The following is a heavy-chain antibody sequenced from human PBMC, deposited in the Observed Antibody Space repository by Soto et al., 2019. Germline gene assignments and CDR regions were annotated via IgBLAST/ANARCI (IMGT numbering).Heavy chain of an antibody. CDR2: ISGSGGST. CDR1: GFTFSSYA. J-gene: IGHJ4*02. Sequence: EVQLFESGGGLVQPGGSLRLSCAASGFTFSSYAMSWVRQAPGKGLEWVSAISGSGGSTYYADSVKGRFTISRDNSKNTRDLQSNSLRAEDTAVYYCAKDLAVAGTFDYWGQGTLVTVS. V-gene: IGHV3-23*01. D-gene: IGHD6-19*01. CDR3: AKDLAVAGTFDY.